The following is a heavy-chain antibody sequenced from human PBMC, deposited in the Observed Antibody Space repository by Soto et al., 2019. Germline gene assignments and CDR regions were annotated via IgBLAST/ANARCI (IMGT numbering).Heavy chain of an antibody. V-gene: IGHV4-30-2*01. D-gene: IGHD2-2*01. J-gene: IGHJ5*02. CDR3: ARVPTP. CDR1: GGSISSGGYC. Sequence: QLQLQESGSGLVKPSQTLSLTCAVSGGSISSGGYCWSCIRQPPGKGLEWNGYISHSGSTYYNPSLKSRVTIAVDRSKNQFSMKLSAVTAAVTAVYYCARVPTPWGQGTLFTVS. CDR2: ISHSGST.